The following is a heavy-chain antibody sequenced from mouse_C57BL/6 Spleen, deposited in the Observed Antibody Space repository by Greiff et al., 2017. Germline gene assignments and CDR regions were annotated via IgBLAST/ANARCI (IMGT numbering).Heavy chain of an antibody. Sequence: VKLMESGPGLVQPSQSLSITCTVSGFSLTSYGVHWVRQSPGKGLEWLGVIWSGGSTDYNAAFISRLSISKDNSKSQVFFKMNSLQADDTAIYYCASYDGYYVGYAMDYWGQGTSVTVSS. V-gene: IGHV2-2*01. CDR1: GFSLTSYG. D-gene: IGHD2-3*01. CDR2: IWSGGST. J-gene: IGHJ4*01. CDR3: ASYDGYYVGYAMDY.